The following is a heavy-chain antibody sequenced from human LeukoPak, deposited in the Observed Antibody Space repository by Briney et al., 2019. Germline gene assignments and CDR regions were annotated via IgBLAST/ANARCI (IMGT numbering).Heavy chain of an antibody. CDR2: LYYSGST. J-gene: IGHJ3*02. D-gene: IGHD6-19*01. V-gene: IGHV4-39*07. CDR1: GGSISSGSYY. CDR3: ARTVADYAFDI. Sequence: PSETLSLTCTVSGGSISSGSYYWGWIRQPPGKGLEWIGSLYYSGSTYYNPSLKSRVTMSIDTSKNQFSLKLTSVTAVDTAVYYCARTVADYAFDIWGQGTMVTVSS.